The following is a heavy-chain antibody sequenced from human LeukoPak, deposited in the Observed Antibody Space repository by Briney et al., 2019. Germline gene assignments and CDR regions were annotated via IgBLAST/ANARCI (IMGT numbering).Heavy chain of an antibody. Sequence: SVKVSCKASGGTFSSYAISWVRQAPGQGLEWMGRIIPILGIANYAQKFQGRVTITADKSTSTAYMELRSLRSDDTAVYYCARDPDIVVVPAAIEPWFDPWGQGTLVTVSS. CDR1: GGTFSSYA. D-gene: IGHD2-2*01. J-gene: IGHJ5*02. CDR3: ARDPDIVVVPAAIEPWFDP. CDR2: IIPILGIA. V-gene: IGHV1-69*04.